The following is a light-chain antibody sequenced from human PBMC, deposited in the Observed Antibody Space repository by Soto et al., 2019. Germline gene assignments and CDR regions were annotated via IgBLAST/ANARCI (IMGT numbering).Light chain of an antibody. Sequence: QSALTQPPSASGSPGQSVTISCTGTSSDVGDYNYVSWYQQHPGKDPKLMIYDVSERPSGVPDRFSASKSGNTASLTVSGLQAEDEADYYCSSSAGSNNLVFGTGTKLTVL. J-gene: IGLJ1*01. CDR3: SSSAGSNNLV. CDR1: SSDVGDYNY. CDR2: DVS. V-gene: IGLV2-8*01.